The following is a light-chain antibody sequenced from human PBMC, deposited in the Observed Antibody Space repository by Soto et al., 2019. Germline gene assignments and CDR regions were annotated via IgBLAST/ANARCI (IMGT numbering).Light chain of an antibody. CDR1: QSISSP. J-gene: IGKJ3*01. Sequence: ETVLTQSPATLSLSPGERATLSCRASQSISSPLAWYQQTPGQAPRLLIYDASKRATGIPARFSGSGSGTDFTLTISSLEPEDFAVYYCQQRFTWPSFGPGTKVDIK. CDR2: DAS. CDR3: QQRFTWPS. V-gene: IGKV3-11*01.